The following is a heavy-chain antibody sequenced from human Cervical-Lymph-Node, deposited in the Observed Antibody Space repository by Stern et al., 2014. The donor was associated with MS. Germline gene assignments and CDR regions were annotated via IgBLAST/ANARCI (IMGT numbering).Heavy chain of an antibody. CDR3: GRHPPRRKWDDPNYGMDV. CDR1: GYTFTNNW. J-gene: IGHJ6*02. V-gene: IGHV5-51*01. D-gene: IGHD1-1*01. Sequence: EVQLVQSGAEVKKPGESLKISCKGSGYTFTNNWIAWVRQMPGKGLEWMGIIYPDDADISYSPSLQGQVTISDDHSISTASLQRSSLKAADSAVYYCGRHPPRRKWDDPNYGMDVWGQGTTVTVSS. CDR2: IYPDDADI.